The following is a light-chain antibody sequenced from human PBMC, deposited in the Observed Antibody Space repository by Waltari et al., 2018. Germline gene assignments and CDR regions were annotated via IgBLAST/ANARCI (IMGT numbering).Light chain of an antibody. CDR2: RNN. CDR1: SNNVGNLR. V-gene: IGLV10-54*04. J-gene: IGLJ3*02. CDR3: SSWDSSLNTWL. Sequence: QAGLTQPPSVSMALRQTATLTCTGNSNNVGNLRAAWLQQHQGHPPKVLFFRNNDRPSGISERFSAARSGNTAALTITGAQPEDEADYYCSSWDSSLNTWLYGGGTKVTVL.